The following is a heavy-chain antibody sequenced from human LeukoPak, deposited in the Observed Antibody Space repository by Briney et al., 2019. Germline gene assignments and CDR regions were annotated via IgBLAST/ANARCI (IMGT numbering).Heavy chain of an antibody. J-gene: IGHJ4*02. CDR1: GFTFSRYA. D-gene: IGHD6-19*01. V-gene: IGHV3-23*01. CDR3: AKDHEQWLTYFDY. Sequence: PGGSLRLSCAASGFTFSRYAMSWVRQSPGKGLTWVSGISGSGGTTYYADSVKGRFTISRDNSKSTLYLQINSLRAEDTAIYYCAKDHEQWLTYFDYWGQGTLVTVSS. CDR2: ISGSGGTT.